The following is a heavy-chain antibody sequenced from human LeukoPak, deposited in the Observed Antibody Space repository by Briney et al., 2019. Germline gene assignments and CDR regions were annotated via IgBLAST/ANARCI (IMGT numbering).Heavy chain of an antibody. CDR3: AKELYSSSANDAFDI. Sequence: GGSLRLSCAASGFTVSSNYMSWVRQAPGKGLEWVSVIYSGGSTYYADSVKGRFTISRDNSKNTLYLQMNSLRAEDTAVYYCAKELYSSSANDAFDIWGLGTMVTVSS. J-gene: IGHJ3*02. CDR1: GFTVSSNY. D-gene: IGHD6-6*01. CDR2: IYSGGST. V-gene: IGHV3-66*01.